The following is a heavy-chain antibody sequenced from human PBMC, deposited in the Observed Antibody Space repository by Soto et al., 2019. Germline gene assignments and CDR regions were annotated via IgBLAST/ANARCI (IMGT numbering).Heavy chain of an antibody. V-gene: IGHV4-34*01. Sequence: NPSETLSLTCAVYGGSFSGYYWSWIRQPPGKGLEWIGEINHSGSTNYNPSLKSRVTISVDTSKNQFSLKLSSVTAADTAVYYCARFEYSSSSGFDPWGQGTLVTVSS. CDR3: ARFEYSSSSGFDP. CDR1: GGSFSGYY. CDR2: INHSGST. J-gene: IGHJ5*02. D-gene: IGHD6-6*01.